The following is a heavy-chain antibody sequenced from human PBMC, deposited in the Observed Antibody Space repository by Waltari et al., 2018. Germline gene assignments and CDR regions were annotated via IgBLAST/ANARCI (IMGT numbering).Heavy chain of an antibody. D-gene: IGHD6-19*01. J-gene: IGHJ4*02. CDR3: ARGMSSVWYGPFDY. CDR1: GGSINIYY. CDR2: VYYTGNT. V-gene: IGHV4-59*08. Sequence: QVQLQESGPGLVKPSETLSLTCTVSGGSINIYYWSWIRQPPGKGLEWIGYVYYTGNTIYNPARESRVTLSADTSKNQVSLGLRSVTAADTAVYYCARGMSSVWYGPFDYWGQGTLVTVSS.